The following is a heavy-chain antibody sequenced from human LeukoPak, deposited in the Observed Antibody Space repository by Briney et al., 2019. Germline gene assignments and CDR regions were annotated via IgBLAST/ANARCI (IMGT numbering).Heavy chain of an antibody. CDR3: ARVIPGTTTAWFDP. CDR2: FRSNGCST. J-gene: IGHJ5*02. Sequence: GSSLRLCCEASRFPLSRYALDWAREAPGKGVEYVSLFRSNGCSTYYANSVKGRFTISRDNSQNTLYLQMGSLRAEDMAVYYCARVIPGTTTAWFDPWGQGTLVTVSS. CDR1: RFPLSRYA. V-gene: IGHV3-64*01. D-gene: IGHD1-7*01.